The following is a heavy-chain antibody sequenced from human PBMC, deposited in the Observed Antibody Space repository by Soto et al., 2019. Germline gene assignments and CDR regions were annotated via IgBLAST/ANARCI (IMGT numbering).Heavy chain of an antibody. Sequence: EVQLLESGGGLVQPGGSLRLSCAASGFTFSSFAMNWDRQAPGKGLEWVSAISAAGGSTYYADSVKGRFTISRDNSKSTLFLQMNSLRADDTAVYYCAKRLVGSPYFYYMDVWGKGTTVTVS. V-gene: IGHV3-23*01. D-gene: IGHD6-19*01. CDR3: AKRLVGSPYFYYMDV. CDR2: ISAAGGST. CDR1: GFTFSSFA. J-gene: IGHJ6*03.